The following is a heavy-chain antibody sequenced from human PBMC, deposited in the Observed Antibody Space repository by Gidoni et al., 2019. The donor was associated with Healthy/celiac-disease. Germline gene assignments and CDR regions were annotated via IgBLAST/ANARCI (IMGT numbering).Heavy chain of an antibody. Sequence: ELQLLESGGGLVQPGGSLRLSCAASGFTFSSYAMSWVRQAPGKGLEWVSAISGSGGSTYYADSVKGRFTISRDNSKNTLYLQMNSLRAEDTAVYYCAKDGYDFWSGYYYDYWGQGTLVTVSS. J-gene: IGHJ4*02. CDR3: AKDGYDFWSGYYYDY. D-gene: IGHD3-3*01. V-gene: IGHV3-23*01. CDR1: GFTFSSYA. CDR2: ISGSGGST.